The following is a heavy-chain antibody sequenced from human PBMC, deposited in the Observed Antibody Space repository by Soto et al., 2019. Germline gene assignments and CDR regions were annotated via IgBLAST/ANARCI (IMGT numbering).Heavy chain of an antibody. D-gene: IGHD3-3*01. V-gene: IGHV3-7*01. CDR2: IKKDGSEK. CDR1: GFTFTNYW. J-gene: IGHJ5*02. CDR3: ARAGGYDFWSLFDP. Sequence: EVQLEESGGGLVQPGGSLRLSCVASGFTFTNYWMSWVRQAPGKGPEWVANIKKDGSEKNYVDSVKGRFSISRDNAKNSLFLQMDSLRADDTAVYHCARAGGYDFWSLFDPWGQGTLVTVSS.